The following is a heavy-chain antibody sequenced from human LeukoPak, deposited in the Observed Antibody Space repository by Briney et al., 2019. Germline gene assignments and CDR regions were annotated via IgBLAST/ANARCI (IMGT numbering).Heavy chain of an antibody. J-gene: IGHJ4*02. V-gene: IGHV4-4*02. D-gene: IGHD3-22*01. CDR1: GSSISSSNW. CDR3: ASRALDSSGYYSFDY. CDR2: IYHSGST. Sequence: PSETLSLTCAVSGSSISSSNWWSWVRQPPGKGLEWIGEIYHSGSTNYNPSLKSRVTISVDKSKNQFSLKLSSVTAADTAVYYCASRALDSSGYYSFDYWGQGTLVTVSS.